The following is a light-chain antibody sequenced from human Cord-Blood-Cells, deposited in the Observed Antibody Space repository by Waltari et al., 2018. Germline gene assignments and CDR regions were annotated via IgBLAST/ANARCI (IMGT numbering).Light chain of an antibody. CDR1: SSDVAGYNY. V-gene: IGLV2-11*01. CDR3: CSYAGSYVV. CDR2: DVS. J-gene: IGLJ2*01. Sequence: QSALTQPRSVSGSPGPSVTTSCPGTSSDVAGYNYVSWYQQHPGKAPKLMIYDVSKRPSGVPDRFSGSKSGNTASLTISGLQAEDEADYYCCSYAGSYVVFGGGTKLTVL.